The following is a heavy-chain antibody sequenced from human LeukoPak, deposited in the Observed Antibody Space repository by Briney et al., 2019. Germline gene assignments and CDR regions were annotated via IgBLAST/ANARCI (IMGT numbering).Heavy chain of an antibody. Sequence: SGGSLRLSCAASGFTFSSYSMIWVRQAPGRGLEWVSSVSSSSYIYYVDSVKGRFTTSRDNVENSLYLQMNSLRAEDTAVYYCARAKVGARDYFDYWGQGTLVTVSS. CDR3: ARAKVGARDYFDY. CDR1: GFTFSSYS. V-gene: IGHV3-21*01. J-gene: IGHJ4*02. D-gene: IGHD1-26*01. CDR2: VSSSSYI.